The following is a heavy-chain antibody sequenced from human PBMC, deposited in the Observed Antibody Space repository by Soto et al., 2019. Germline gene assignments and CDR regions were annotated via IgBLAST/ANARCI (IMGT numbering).Heavy chain of an antibody. D-gene: IGHD3-10*01. V-gene: IGHV5-10-1*01. Sequence: ESLKISCKGSGYSFTSYWISWVRQMPGKGLEWMGIIDPSDSYTNYSPSFQGHVTISADKSISTAYLQWSSLKASDTAMYYCARLTMVNSRAHYYYGMDVWGQGNTVTVS. J-gene: IGHJ6*02. CDR1: GYSFTSYW. CDR2: IDPSDSYT. CDR3: ARLTMVNSRAHYYYGMDV.